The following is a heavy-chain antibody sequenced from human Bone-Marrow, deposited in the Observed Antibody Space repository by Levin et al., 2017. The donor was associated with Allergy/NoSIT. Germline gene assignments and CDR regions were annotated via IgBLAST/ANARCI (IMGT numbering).Heavy chain of an antibody. D-gene: IGHD3-22*01. CDR1: GGTFSSYG. J-gene: IGHJ4*02. Sequence: SVKVSCKASGGTFSSYGISWVRQAPGQGLEWLGGIIPIFGTANYAQKFQGRVTLTADASTSTAYMELTSLRSEDTAVYYCARGSAYYDGSGYDWGQGTLVTVSS. CDR2: IIPIFGTA. V-gene: IGHV1-69*13. CDR3: ARGSAYYDGSGYD.